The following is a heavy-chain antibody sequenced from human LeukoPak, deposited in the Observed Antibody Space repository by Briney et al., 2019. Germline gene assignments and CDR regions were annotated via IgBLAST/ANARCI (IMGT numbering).Heavy chain of an antibody. CDR2: IYYSGST. Sequence: SETLSLTCTVSGGSISSSSYYWGWIRQPPGKGLERIGSIYYSGSTYYNPSLKSRVTISVDTSKNQFSLKLSSVTAADTAVYYCARHGSYGDHDYWGQGTLVTVSS. CDR1: GGSISSSSYY. J-gene: IGHJ4*02. V-gene: IGHV4-39*01. D-gene: IGHD1-26*01. CDR3: ARHGSYGDHDY.